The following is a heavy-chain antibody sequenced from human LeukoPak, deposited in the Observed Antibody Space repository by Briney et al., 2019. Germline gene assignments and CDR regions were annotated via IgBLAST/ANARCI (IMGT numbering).Heavy chain of an antibody. J-gene: IGHJ4*02. Sequence: PGGSLRLSCAASGFTFTSYAMSWVRQAPGKGLEWVSAISDSGGSTYYADSVKGRFTISRDNSKNTLYLQMNSLRAEDTATYYFGRGRGPIHTNVDFWGQGTLVTVSS. V-gene: IGHV3-23*01. CDR2: ISDSGGST. CDR3: GRGRGPIHTNVDF. CDR1: GFTFTSYA. D-gene: IGHD5-18*01.